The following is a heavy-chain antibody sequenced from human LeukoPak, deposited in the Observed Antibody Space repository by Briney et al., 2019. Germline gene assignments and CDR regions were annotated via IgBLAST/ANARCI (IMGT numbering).Heavy chain of an antibody. Sequence: GGSLRLSCTPSGFAFDDFAMSWVRQPAGKGREWVGFIRRRAYGRAAEYAASVKGRFITSRDDSKGIAYLQMNSLKTEDTAVYYCSRNGLVDFDYWGQGSRVIVSP. CDR2: IRRRAYGRAA. CDR1: GFAFDDFA. V-gene: IGHV3-49*04. J-gene: IGHJ4*02. CDR3: SRNGLVDFDY.